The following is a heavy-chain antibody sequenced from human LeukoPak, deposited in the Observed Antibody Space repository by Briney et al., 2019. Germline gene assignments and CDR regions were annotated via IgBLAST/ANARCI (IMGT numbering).Heavy chain of an antibody. CDR3: ARAGATVTTHFDY. CDR2: ISGYNANT. D-gene: IGHD4-17*01. V-gene: IGHV1-18*01. Sequence: ASVKVSCKASGYTFTTFGISWVRQAPGQGLEWMGWISGYNANTNYAQKLQGRVAMTTDTSTSTAYMELWSLRSDDTAVYYCARAGATVTTHFDYWGQGTLVTVSS. CDR1: GYTFTTFG. J-gene: IGHJ4*02.